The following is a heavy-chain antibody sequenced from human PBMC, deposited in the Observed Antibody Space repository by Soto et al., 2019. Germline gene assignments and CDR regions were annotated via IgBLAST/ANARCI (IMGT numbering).Heavy chain of an antibody. D-gene: IGHD3-10*01. CDR1: GYMFNTYG. CDR2: ISAYNGNI. V-gene: IGHV1-18*01. Sequence: QVQLVQSGAEVKKPGASVKVSCKASGYMFNTYGITWVRQAPGQGLEWMGWISAYNGNIDYAQNLQGRVTMTIDTSTITAYMELRSLRPDDTAVYYCARTYGSGSYFLPFEYWGQGTLVSVSS. CDR3: ARTYGSGSYFLPFEY. J-gene: IGHJ4*02.